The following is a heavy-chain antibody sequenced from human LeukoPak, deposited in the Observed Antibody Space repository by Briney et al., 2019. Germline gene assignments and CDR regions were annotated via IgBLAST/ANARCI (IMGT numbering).Heavy chain of an antibody. D-gene: IGHD7-27*01. CDR1: GYTFSNYG. V-gene: IGHV3-30*02. CDR3: AKGQLGIQSSKWFDP. J-gene: IGHJ5*02. CDR2: IRYDGSDK. Sequence: GGSLRLSCAASGYTFSNYGMYWVREAPGKGLEWVSFIRYDGSDKYYADSMKGRFTISRDNSKNTLYLQMDSLRPEDTAVYYCAKGQLGIQSSKWFDPWGQGTLVTVSS.